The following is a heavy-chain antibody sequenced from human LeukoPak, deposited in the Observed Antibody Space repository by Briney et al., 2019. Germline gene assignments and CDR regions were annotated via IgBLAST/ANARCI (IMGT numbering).Heavy chain of an antibody. CDR1: GYSISSGYY. V-gene: IGHV4-38-2*01. CDR2: IYHSGST. J-gene: IGHJ4*02. CDR3: ARRAEYSSSLD. D-gene: IGHD6-6*01. Sequence: SETLSLTCAVSGYSISSGYYWGWIRQPPGKGLEWNGSIYHSGSTYYNPSLKSRATISVDTSKNQFSLKLSSVTAADTAVYCCARRAEYSSSLDWGQGTLVTVSS.